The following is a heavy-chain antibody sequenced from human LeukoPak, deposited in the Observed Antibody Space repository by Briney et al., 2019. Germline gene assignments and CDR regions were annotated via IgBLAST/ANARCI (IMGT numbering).Heavy chain of an antibody. V-gene: IGHV1-2*02. CDR3: ARDLRGLD. CDR2: INPNSGGT. CDR1: GYTFTGYY. D-gene: IGHD1-26*01. J-gene: IGHJ4*02. Sequence: ASEAVSCKASGYTFTGYYMHWVRQAPGQGLEWMGWINPNSGGTNYAQKFQGRVTMTRDTSISTAFMELSSLISDDTAVYYCARDLRGLDWGQGTLVTVSS.